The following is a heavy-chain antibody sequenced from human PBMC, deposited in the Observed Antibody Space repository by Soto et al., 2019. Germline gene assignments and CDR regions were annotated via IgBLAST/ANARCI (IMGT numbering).Heavy chain of an antibody. CDR2: TRNKANNYAP. V-gene: IGHV3-72*01. CDR3: ARDTGGSYDY. D-gene: IGHD3-16*01. Sequence: EVQLVESGGGLVQPGGSLRLSCAASGFTFDDYYMDWVRQVPGKGPEWIGHTRNKANNYAPEYVASVKDRFIISRDISKDSMYLQMHSLKAEDTAVYYCARDTGGSYDYWGQGALVIVSS. CDR1: GFTFDDYY. J-gene: IGHJ4*02.